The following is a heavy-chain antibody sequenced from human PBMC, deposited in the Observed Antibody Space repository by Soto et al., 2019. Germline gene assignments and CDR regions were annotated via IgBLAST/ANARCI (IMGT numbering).Heavy chain of an antibody. CDR1: GVSITSYY. D-gene: IGHD1-20*01. Sequence: TLSLTCSVSGVSITSYYWTWIRHSPGKGLEWIGYVYHTGNTYYNPSLKSRVTISLDTSKNQVSLRLRSVTAADTAVYYCAREQYNWKLWGQGTLVTVSS. V-gene: IGHV4-59*01. J-gene: IGHJ4*02. CDR3: AREQYNWKL. CDR2: VYHTGNT.